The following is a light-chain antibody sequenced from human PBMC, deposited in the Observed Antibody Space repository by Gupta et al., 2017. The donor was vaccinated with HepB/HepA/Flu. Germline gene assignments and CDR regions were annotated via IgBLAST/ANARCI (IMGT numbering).Light chain of an antibody. CDR1: SSDVGGYNY. CDR3: SSYTSSSTLVV. J-gene: IGLJ2*01. Sequence: SALTQPASVPGSPGQSITISFTGTSSDVGGYNYVSWYQQHPGKAPKLMIYDVSNRPSGVSNRFSGSKSGNTASLTIAGLQAEDEADYYCSSYTSSSTLVVFGGGTKLTVL. V-gene: IGLV2-14*03. CDR2: DVS.